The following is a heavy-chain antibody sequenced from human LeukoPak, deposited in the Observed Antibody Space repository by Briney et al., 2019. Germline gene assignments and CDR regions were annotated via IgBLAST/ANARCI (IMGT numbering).Heavy chain of an antibody. J-gene: IGHJ4*02. Sequence: SQTLSLTCTVSGVSITSGTYYWTWIRQPAGKGLEWIGRIFSTGRVSYNPSLKSRVTMLLDTSKNHISLKLTSVTAADTAIYFCARASETAMVTLWGQGTLVTVSS. CDR2: IFSTGRV. D-gene: IGHD5-18*01. CDR3: ARASETAMVTL. CDR1: GVSITSGTYY. V-gene: IGHV4-61*02.